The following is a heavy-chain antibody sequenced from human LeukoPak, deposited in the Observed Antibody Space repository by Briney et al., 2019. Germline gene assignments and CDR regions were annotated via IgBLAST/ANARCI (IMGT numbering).Heavy chain of an antibody. CDR2: SRNKANSNTT. J-gene: IGHJ5*02. D-gene: IGHD2/OR15-2a*01. Sequence: GGSLRLFRAASGFTFSDQNMDCVRHAPGKGLEWFTSSRNKANSNTTEYAAVVKGRYTFTRDDSQNSLSLHMNSLEAYDRAVYYCSGGPLSNIHVPWGQGTLVTVSS. CDR1: GFTFSDQN. CDR3: SGGPLSNIHVP. V-gene: IGHV3-72*01.